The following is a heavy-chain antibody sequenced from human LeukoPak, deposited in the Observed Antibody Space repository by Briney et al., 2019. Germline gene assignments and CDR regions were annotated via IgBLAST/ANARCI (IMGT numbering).Heavy chain of an antibody. V-gene: IGHV1-18*01. CDR1: GYTFTSYG. J-gene: IGHJ5*02. D-gene: IGHD3-16*01. Sequence: GASVKVSCKASGYTFTSYGISWVRQGPGQGLEWMGWISAYNGNRNYVQKLQGRVTMTTDTSTSTAYMELRSLRSDDTAVYYCARSPENRGRYWFDPWGQGTLVTVSS. CDR3: ARSPENRGRYWFDP. CDR2: ISAYNGNR.